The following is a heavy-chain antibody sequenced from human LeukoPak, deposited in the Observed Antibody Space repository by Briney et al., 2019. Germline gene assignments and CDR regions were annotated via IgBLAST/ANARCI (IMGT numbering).Heavy chain of an antibody. V-gene: IGHV4-61*02. Sequence: SETLSLTCTVSGGSISSGSYYWSWIRQPAGTGLECIGRIYTTGSTNYNPSLKSRVTISVDTSKNQFSLKLSSVTAADTAVYYCARGAASGNFDYWGQGTLVTVSS. CDR2: IYTTGST. CDR1: GGSISSGSYY. J-gene: IGHJ4*02. D-gene: IGHD1-26*01. CDR3: ARGAASGNFDY.